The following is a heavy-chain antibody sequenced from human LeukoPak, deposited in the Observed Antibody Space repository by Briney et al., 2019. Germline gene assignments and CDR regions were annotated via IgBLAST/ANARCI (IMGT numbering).Heavy chain of an antibody. V-gene: IGHV4-4*07. J-gene: IGHJ4*02. CDR2: IYTSGST. D-gene: IGHD3-10*01. CDR3: ASDFGY. Sequence: SETLSLTCTVSGGSSSTDYWTWIRQPAGKGLEWIGLIYTSGSTNYNPSLKSRVTMSLGTSKNQFSLKLTSVTAADTAVYYCASDFGYWGQGTLVTVSS. CDR1: GGSSSTDY.